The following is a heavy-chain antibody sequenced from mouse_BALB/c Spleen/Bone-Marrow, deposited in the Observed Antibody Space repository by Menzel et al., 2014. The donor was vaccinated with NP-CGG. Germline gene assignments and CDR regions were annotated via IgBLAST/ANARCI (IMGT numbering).Heavy chain of an antibody. CDR1: GFNIKDTY. V-gene: IGHV14-3*02. Sequence: VQLKESGAELVKPGASVKLSCTASGFNIKDTYMHWVKQRPEQGLEWIGRIDPANGNTKYDPKFQGKATITADTSSNTAYLQLSSLISEDTAVYYCAAYYRYLAWFAYWGQGTLVTVSA. J-gene: IGHJ3*01. CDR3: AAYYRYLAWFAY. D-gene: IGHD2-14*01. CDR2: IDPANGNT.